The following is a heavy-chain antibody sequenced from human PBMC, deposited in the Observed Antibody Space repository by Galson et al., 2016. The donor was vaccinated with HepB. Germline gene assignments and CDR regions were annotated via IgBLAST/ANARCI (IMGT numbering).Heavy chain of an antibody. Sequence: SLRLSCAASGFTVSRSYISWVRQAPGEGLEWVSVIYSDGSTYYADSVKGRFTISRDNSKNTLYLQMNSLRPEDTAVYYCANGGYYNFDQWGQGTLVTVSS. CDR3: ANGGYYNFDQ. D-gene: IGHD3-22*01. J-gene: IGHJ4*02. V-gene: IGHV3-66*02. CDR2: IYSDGST. CDR1: GFTVSRSY.